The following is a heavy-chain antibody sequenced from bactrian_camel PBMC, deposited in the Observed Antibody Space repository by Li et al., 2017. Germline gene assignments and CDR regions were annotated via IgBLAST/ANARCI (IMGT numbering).Heavy chain of an antibody. Sequence: HVQLVESGGGSVQAGGSLRLSCEVSGYIYARYCMGWFRQVAGKEREGLAVIDTKDYTTEYADSVKGRFTISQDSTENTLYLQMNSLKPEDTAMYYCAAVPRGYGTWGTTEVNYWGQGTQVTVS. V-gene: IGHV3S1*01. CDR1: GYIYARYC. CDR2: IDTKDYTT. J-gene: IGHJ4*01. D-gene: IGHD5*01. CDR3: AAVPRGYGTWGTTEVNY.